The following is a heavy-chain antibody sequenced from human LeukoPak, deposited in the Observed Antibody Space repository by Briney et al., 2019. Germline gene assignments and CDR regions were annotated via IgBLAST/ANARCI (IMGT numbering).Heavy chain of an antibody. Sequence: GGSLRLSCAASGFTFRTYAMSWVRQAPGKGLEWVSTVTGSGGSPYYADSVKGRFTISRDNSKNTLFLQMNSLRAEDTAVYYCAKEGIAAPLYYFDYWGQGNLVTVSS. D-gene: IGHD6-13*01. CDR1: GFTFRTYA. V-gene: IGHV3-23*01. CDR2: VTGSGGSP. CDR3: AKEGIAAPLYYFDY. J-gene: IGHJ4*02.